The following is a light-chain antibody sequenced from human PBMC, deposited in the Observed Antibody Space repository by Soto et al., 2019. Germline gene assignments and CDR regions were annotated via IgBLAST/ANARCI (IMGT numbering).Light chain of an antibody. CDR3: SSYTSSSTMV. Sequence: QSALTQPASVSGSPGQSITISCTGTSSDVGGYNYVSWYQQHPGKAPELMIYDVSNRPSGVSNRFSGSKSGNTASLTIAGLQAEDEADYYCSSYTSSSTMVVGGGTKLTVL. J-gene: IGLJ2*01. CDR1: SSDVGGYNY. V-gene: IGLV2-14*01. CDR2: DVS.